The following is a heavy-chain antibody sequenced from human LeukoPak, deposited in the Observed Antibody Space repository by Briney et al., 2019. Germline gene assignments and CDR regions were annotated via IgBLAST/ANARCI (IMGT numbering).Heavy chain of an antibody. CDR3: ARGYYYGSGSYGCMDV. J-gene: IGHJ6*03. Sequence: GASVKVSCKASGYTFISYGISWVRQAPGQGLEWMGWISAYNGNTNYAQKLQGRVTMTTDTSTSTAYMELRSLRSEDTAVYYCARGYYYGSGSYGCMDVWGKGTTVTISS. CDR2: ISAYNGNT. V-gene: IGHV1-18*01. CDR1: GYTFISYG. D-gene: IGHD3-10*01.